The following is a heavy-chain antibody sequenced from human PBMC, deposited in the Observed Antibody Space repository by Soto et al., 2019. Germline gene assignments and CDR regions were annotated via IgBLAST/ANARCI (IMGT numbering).Heavy chain of an antibody. D-gene: IGHD6-13*01. J-gene: IGHJ4*02. CDR1: GFTFSSYG. CDR3: ARDRRYSSWPLGY. V-gene: IGHV3-33*01. CDR2: IWYDGSNK. Sequence: QVQLVESGGGVVQPGRSLRLSCAASGFTFSSYGMHWVRQAPGKGLEWVAVIWYDGSNKYYADSVKGRFTISRDNSKNTLYLQMNSLRAEDTAVYYCARDRRYSSWPLGYWGQGTLVTVSS.